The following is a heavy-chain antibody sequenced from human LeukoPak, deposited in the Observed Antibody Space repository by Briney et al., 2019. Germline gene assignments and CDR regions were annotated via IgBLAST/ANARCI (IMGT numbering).Heavy chain of an antibody. Sequence: HGESLKISCKGSGYGFTSYWIGWVRQMPGKSLEWMGIIYPGDSDTRYSPSFQGQVTISADKSISTAYLQWSSLKASDTAMYYCARREIATIGDFDYWGLGNLVTVSS. CDR1: GYGFTSYW. V-gene: IGHV5-51*01. J-gene: IGHJ4*02. D-gene: IGHD5-24*01. CDR3: ARREIATIGDFDY. CDR2: IYPGDSDT.